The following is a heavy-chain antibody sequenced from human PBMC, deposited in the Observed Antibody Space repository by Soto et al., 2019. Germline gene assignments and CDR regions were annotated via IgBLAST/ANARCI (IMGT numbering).Heavy chain of an antibody. D-gene: IGHD3-10*01. Sequence: QVQLVQSGAEVKKPGSSVKVSCKASGGSFSSSAISWVRQAPGQGLEWMGGIIPIFGTANYAQKFQGTVTITADESASTAYMELSSLRSEDTAVYYCARDPTMAKFNYYYYGMDVWGQGTSVTVSS. CDR3: ARDPTMAKFNYYYYGMDV. V-gene: IGHV1-69*01. J-gene: IGHJ6*02. CDR1: GGSFSSSA. CDR2: IIPIFGTA.